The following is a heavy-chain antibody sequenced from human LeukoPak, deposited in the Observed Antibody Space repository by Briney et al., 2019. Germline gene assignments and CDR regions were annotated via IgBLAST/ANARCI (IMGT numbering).Heavy chain of an antibody. CDR3: ARALWFGELFRDY. D-gene: IGHD3-10*01. CDR2: IYYSGST. CDR1: GGSISSGGYY. Sequence: SETLSLTCTVSGGSISSGGYYWSWIRQHPGKGLEWIGNIYYSGSTYYNPSLKSRVTISLDTSKNQFSLKLSSVTAADTAVYYCARALWFGELFRDYWGQGTLVTVSS. V-gene: IGHV4-31*03. J-gene: IGHJ4*02.